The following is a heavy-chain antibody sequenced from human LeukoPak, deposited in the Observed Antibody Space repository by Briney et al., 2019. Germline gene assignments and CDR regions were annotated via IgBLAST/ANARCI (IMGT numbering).Heavy chain of an antibody. D-gene: IGHD6-6*01. CDR1: GYTFTSYY. CDR3: ANEYSSLHRSDP. J-gene: IGHJ5*02. V-gene: IGHV1-46*01. CDR2: INPSGGST. Sequence: GASVKVSCKASGYTFTSYYMHWVRQAPGQGLEWMGIINPSGGSTSYAQKFQGRVTMTRDMSTSTVYMELSSLRSEDTAVYYCANEYSSLHRSDPWGQGTLVTVSS.